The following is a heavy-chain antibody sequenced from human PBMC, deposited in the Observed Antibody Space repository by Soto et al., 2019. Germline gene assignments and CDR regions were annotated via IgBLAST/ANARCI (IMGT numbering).Heavy chain of an antibody. CDR3: AKEERGYGGNSPWFDP. V-gene: IGHV3-30*18. D-gene: IGHD4-17*01. J-gene: IGHJ5*02. CDR2: ISYDGSNK. Sequence: QVQLVESGGGVVQPGRSQRLSCAASGFTFSSYGMHWVRQAPGKGLEWVVVISYDGSNKYYADSVKGRFTISRDNSKNXLYLQMNSLRAEDTAVYYCAKEERGYGGNSPWFDPWGQGTLVTVSS. CDR1: GFTFSSYG.